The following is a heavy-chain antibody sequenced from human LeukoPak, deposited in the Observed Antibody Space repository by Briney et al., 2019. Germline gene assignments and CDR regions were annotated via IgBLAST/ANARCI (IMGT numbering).Heavy chain of an antibody. J-gene: IGHJ4*02. D-gene: IGHD6-13*01. CDR1: GGSISSYY. CDR3: ARGLYSSSWYGY. CDR2: IYYSGRT. V-gene: IGHV4-59*01. Sequence: SETLSLTCTVSGGSISSYYWSWIRQPPGKGLEWIGYIYYSGRTNYNPSLKSRVTISVDTSRNQFSLKLSSVTAADTAVYYCARGLYSSSWYGYWGQGTLVTVSS.